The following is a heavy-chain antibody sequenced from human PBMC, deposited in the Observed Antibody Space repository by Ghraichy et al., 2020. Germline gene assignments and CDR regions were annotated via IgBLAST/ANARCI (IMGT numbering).Heavy chain of an antibody. Sequence: GESLNISCAASGFTFSSYWMSWVRQAPGKGLEWVANIKQDGSEKYYVDSVKGRFTISRDNAKNSLYLQMNSLRAEDTAVYYCARDSPSQMGWLRAGWFDPWGQGTLVTVSS. CDR1: GFTFSSYW. CDR2: IKQDGSEK. D-gene: IGHD5-12*01. CDR3: ARDSPSQMGWLRAGWFDP. J-gene: IGHJ5*02. V-gene: IGHV3-7*01.